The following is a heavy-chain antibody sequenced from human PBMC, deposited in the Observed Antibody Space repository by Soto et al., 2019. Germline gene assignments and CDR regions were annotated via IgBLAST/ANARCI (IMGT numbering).Heavy chain of an antibody. CDR2: ISYDGSDK. Sequence: QVLLVESGGGVVQPGRSLRLSCTASGFTFRTYAMHWVRQARGKGLEWVAVISYDGSDKYYVDSVKGRFTISRDNSKNTFYMQMNSLRAEDTAVYYCARDDPYYYGMDVWGQGTTVTVSS. CDR1: GFTFRTYA. J-gene: IGHJ6*02. V-gene: IGHV3-30-3*01. CDR3: ARDDPYYYGMDV.